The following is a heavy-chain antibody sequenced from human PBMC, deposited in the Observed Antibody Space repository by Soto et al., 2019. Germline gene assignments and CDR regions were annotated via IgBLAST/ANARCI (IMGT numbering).Heavy chain of an antibody. V-gene: IGHV1-46*03. CDR1: GYTFTVYN. CDR3: ARAIHYRMDV. D-gene: IGHD5-18*01. J-gene: IGHJ6*02. Sequence: QVQLVQSGAEVKKPGASVKVSCKASGYTFTVYNMHWVRQAPGQGPERMGTINPSADSTSYAQKFQGSIAITSDTTTSTFYMELSSVSSEVSAVYSCARAIHYRMDVFGQGTTVTVSS. CDR2: INPSADST.